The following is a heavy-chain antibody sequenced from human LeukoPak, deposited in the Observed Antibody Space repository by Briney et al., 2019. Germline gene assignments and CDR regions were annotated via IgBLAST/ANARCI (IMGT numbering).Heavy chain of an antibody. D-gene: IGHD2-2*01. CDR2: TYYRSKWYN. J-gene: IGHJ5*02. CDR1: GDSVSSNSAA. V-gene: IGHV6-1*01. Sequence: SQTLSLTCAISGDSVSSNSAAWNWIRQSPSRGLEWLGRTYYRSKWYNDYAVSVRGRITVNPDTSKNQFSLHRNSVTPEDTAVYYCARRLTQYDCFDPWGQGIPVTVSS. CDR3: ARRLTQYDCFDP.